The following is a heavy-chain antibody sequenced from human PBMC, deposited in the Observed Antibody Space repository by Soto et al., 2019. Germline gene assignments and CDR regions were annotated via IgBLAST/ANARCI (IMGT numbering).Heavy chain of an antibody. V-gene: IGHV4-61*08. CDR2: IYYSRST. Sequence: SETLSLTCTVSGGSISSGGYYWSWIRQHPGKGLEWIGYIYYSRSTNYNPSLKSRVTISVDTSKNQFSLKLSSVPAADTAVYYCARNGGHYDLIYYYYYYGMDVRGQGTTVTVSS. D-gene: IGHD3-3*01. J-gene: IGHJ6*02. CDR3: ARNGGHYDLIYYYYYYGMDV. CDR1: GGSISSGGYY.